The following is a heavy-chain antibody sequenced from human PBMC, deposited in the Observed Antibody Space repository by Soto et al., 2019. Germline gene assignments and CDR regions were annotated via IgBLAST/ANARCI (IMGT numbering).Heavy chain of an antibody. J-gene: IGHJ4*02. D-gene: IGHD4-17*01. V-gene: IGHV4-59*01. CDR3: ARAYYGDYPYFDY. CDR1: GVSFSSYY. Sequence: SETLSLTCAVSGVSFSSYYWIWIRQPPGEGLEWIGSIYYSGSTNYNPSLKSRVTISIDTSKSLFSLKLSSLTSADTAVYFCARAYYGDYPYFDYWGQGALVTVSS. CDR2: IYYSGST.